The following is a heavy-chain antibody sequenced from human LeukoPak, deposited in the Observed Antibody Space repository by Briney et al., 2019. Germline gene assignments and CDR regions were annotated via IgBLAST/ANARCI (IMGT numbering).Heavy chain of an antibody. CDR2: IIPIFGTA. D-gene: IGHD5-12*01. J-gene: IGHJ4*02. V-gene: IGHV1-69*05. CDR1: GGTFSSYA. Sequence: SVTVSSTASGGTFSSYAISWVRQAPGQGLEWMGGIIPIFGTANYAQKFHGRVTITTDESTSTAYMELSSLRSEDTAVYYCAARKRGYSGYMYFDYWGQGTLVTVSS. CDR3: AARKRGYSGYMYFDY.